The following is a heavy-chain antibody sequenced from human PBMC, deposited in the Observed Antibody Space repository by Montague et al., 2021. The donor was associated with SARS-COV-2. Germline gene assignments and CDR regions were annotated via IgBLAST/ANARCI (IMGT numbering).Heavy chain of an antibody. CDR2: IYYSGST. CDR1: GGSFSDYY. V-gene: IGHV4-31*11. D-gene: IGHD3-3*01. CDR3: ARVVTIFGVGDTFDY. Sequence: TLSLTCAVYGGSFSDYYWSWIRQHPGKGLEWIGYIYYSGSTYYNPSLKSRVTISVDTSKNQFSLKLSSVTAADTAVYYCARVVTIFGVGDTFDYWGQGTLVTVSS. J-gene: IGHJ4*02.